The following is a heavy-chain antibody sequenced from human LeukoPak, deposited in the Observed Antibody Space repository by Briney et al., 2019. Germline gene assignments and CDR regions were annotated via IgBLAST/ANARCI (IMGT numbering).Heavy chain of an antibody. V-gene: IGHV4-59*12. D-gene: IGHD1-26*01. CDR1: GGSISSYY. CDR3: ARFQWELRAFDI. J-gene: IGHJ3*02. CDR2: IYHSGST. Sequence: PSETLSLTCTVSGGSISSYYWSWIRQPPGKGLEWIGYIYHSGSTYYNPSLKSRVTISVDRSKNQFSLKLSSVTAADTAVYYCARFQWELRAFDIWGQGTMVTVSS.